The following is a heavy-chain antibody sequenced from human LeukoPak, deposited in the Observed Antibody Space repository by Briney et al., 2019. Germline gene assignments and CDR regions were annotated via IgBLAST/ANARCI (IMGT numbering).Heavy chain of an antibody. Sequence: RPGGSLRLSCAASGFTFSSYAMSWVRQAPGKGLEWVSAISGSGGSTYYADSVKGRFTISRDNSKNTLYLQMNSLRADDTAVYYCARDAMVRGVMGYWGQGTLVTVSS. CDR1: GFTFSSYA. CDR3: ARDAMVRGVMGY. J-gene: IGHJ4*02. CDR2: ISGSGGST. V-gene: IGHV3-23*01. D-gene: IGHD3-10*01.